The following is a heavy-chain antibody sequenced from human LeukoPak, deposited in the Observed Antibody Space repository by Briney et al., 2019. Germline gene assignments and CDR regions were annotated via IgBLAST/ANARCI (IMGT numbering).Heavy chain of an antibody. CDR2: INHSGST. V-gene: IGHV4-34*01. CDR3: AARYYYDSSGYYRL. J-gene: IGHJ4*02. Sequence: PSETRSLTCAVYGGSFSGYYWSWIRQPPGKGLEWIGEINHSGSTNYNPSLKSRVTISVDTSKNQFSLKLSSVTAADTAVYYCAARYYYDSSGYYRLWGQGTLVTVSS. D-gene: IGHD3-22*01. CDR1: GGSFSGYY.